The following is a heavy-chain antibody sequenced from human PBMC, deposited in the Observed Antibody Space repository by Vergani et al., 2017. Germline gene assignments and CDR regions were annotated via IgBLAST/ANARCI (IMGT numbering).Heavy chain of an antibody. CDR1: GYSISSGYY. D-gene: IGHD3-3*01. CDR3: ARLRDXWSGYYTGSDAFDI. Sequence: QVQLQESGPGLVKPSETLSFTCAVSGYSISSGYYWGWIRQPPGKGLEWIGSIYHSGSTYYNPSLKSRVTISVDTSKNQFSLKLSSVTAADTAVYYCARLRDXWSGYYTGSDAFDIWGQGTMVTVSS. J-gene: IGHJ3*02. V-gene: IGHV4-38-2*01. CDR2: IYHSGST.